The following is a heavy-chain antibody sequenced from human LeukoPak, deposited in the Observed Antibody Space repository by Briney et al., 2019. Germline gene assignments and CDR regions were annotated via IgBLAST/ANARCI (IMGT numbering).Heavy chain of an antibody. Sequence: GGSLRLSCAASGFTFSSYWMSWVRQAPGKGLEWVANIKQDGSEKYYVDSVKGRFTISRDNAKYSLYLQMNSLRAEDTAVYYCAREASIAAAGTDAFDIWGQGTMVTVSS. CDR3: AREASIAAAGTDAFDI. CDR2: IKQDGSEK. J-gene: IGHJ3*02. CDR1: GFTFSSYW. D-gene: IGHD6-13*01. V-gene: IGHV3-7*01.